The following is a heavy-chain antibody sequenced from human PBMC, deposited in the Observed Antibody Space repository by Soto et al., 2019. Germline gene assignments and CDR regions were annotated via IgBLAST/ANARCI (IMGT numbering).Heavy chain of an antibody. CDR1: GGSVSSGSYY. J-gene: IGHJ3*02. D-gene: IGHD4-4*01. CDR2: VFYSGST. V-gene: IGHV4-61*01. Sequence: QVQLQESGPGLVKPSETLSLSCTVSGGSVSSGSYYWSWIRQPPGKGLEWIGYVFYSGSTNYNPSLKSRVNISVDPSKNPFSLKLSSVTAADTAVYYCAREMTTSQGWAFDIWGQGTMVTVSS. CDR3: AREMTTSQGWAFDI.